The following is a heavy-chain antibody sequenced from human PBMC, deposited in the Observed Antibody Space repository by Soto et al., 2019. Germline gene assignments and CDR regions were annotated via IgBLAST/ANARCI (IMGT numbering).Heavy chain of an antibody. Sequence: PSETLSLTCVVSGGSFSGYYWSWIRQPPGKGLEWIGELDHSGSPNYNPSLNSRVTMSIDTSKSQFSLKLNSVTAADTAVYFCARAYSSGWYWFDPWGQGTLVTVSS. CDR3: ARAYSSGWYWFDP. CDR1: GGSFSGYY. D-gene: IGHD6-19*01. J-gene: IGHJ5*02. CDR2: LDHSGSP. V-gene: IGHV4-34*01.